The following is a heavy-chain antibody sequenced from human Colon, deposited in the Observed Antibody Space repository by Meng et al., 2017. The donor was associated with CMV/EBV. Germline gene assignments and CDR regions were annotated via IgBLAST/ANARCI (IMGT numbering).Heavy chain of an antibody. D-gene: IGHD2-8*01. V-gene: IGHV3-33*06. CDR3: AKGTNRVSETPVEY. CDR2: VWYDGTNK. J-gene: IGHJ4*02. CDR1: GFIFNYFG. Sequence: SGFIFNYFGIHWVRQAPGKGLEWVAVVWYDGTNKFYADSVKGRFTVSRDNSKNMVFLEMTSLRVDDTAMYYCAKGTNRVSETPVEYWGQGALVTVSS.